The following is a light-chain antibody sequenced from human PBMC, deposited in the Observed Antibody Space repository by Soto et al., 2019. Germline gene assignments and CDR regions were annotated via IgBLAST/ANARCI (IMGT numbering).Light chain of an antibody. CDR2: DAS. CDR3: QQYDNLPLT. V-gene: IGKV1-33*01. J-gene: IGKJ4*01. CDR1: RDISNY. Sequence: DIQMTQSPSSLSVSVGDTVTITCRASRDISNYLNWYQQKPGKAPKLLIYDASNLETGVPSRFSGSGSGTDFTFTISSLQPEDIATYYCQQYDNLPLTFGGGTKVDI.